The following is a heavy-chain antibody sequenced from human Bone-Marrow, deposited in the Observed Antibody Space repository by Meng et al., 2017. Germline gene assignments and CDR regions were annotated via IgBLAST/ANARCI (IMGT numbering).Heavy chain of an antibody. V-gene: IGHV3-48*03. J-gene: IGHJ4*02. Sequence: GGSLRLSCAASGFTFSSYEMNWVRQAPGKGLEWVSYISSSGSTIYYADSVKGRFTISRDNAKNSLYLQMNSLRAEDTAVYYCARGYRGVFYHFDYWGQGTLVTVSS. D-gene: IGHD5-12*01. CDR1: GFTFSSYE. CDR2: ISSSGSTI. CDR3: ARGYRGVFYHFDY.